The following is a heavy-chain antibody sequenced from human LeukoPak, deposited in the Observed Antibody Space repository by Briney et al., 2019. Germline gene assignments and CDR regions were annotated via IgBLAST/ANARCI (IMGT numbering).Heavy chain of an antibody. Sequence: GGSLRLSCVASGFTFSSYEINWVRQAPGKGLEWVSYISSSGSTMYYADSVKGRFTISRDNAKNSLYLQMNSLRVEDTAVYYCARHYSSSWFDFWGQGTLVTVSS. CDR2: ISSSGSTM. CDR3: ARHYSSSWFDF. D-gene: IGHD6-13*01. V-gene: IGHV3-48*03. J-gene: IGHJ4*02. CDR1: GFTFSSYE.